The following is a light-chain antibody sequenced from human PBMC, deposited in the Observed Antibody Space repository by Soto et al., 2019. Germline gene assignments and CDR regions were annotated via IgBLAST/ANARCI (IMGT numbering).Light chain of an antibody. CDR2: GAS. CDR3: HQRQSWPRT. Sequence: EIVMTQSPATLPVSPGERVTLSCRASQSVSIDLAWYQQKPGQAPRLLIYGASSRATGIPDRFSGTGSETDFTLTISDVQPEDFALYYCHQRQSWPRTFGQGTKVDI. J-gene: IGKJ1*01. V-gene: IGKV3D-15*01. CDR1: QSVSID.